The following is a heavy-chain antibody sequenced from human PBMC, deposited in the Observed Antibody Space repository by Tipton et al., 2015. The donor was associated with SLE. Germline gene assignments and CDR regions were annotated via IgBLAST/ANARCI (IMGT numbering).Heavy chain of an antibody. J-gene: IGHJ4*02. CDR3: ATRMATPAGFDY. Sequence: TLSLTCTVSGVSIRSGIHYWNWIRRPAGKGLEWIGSIYYSGSTYYNPSLKSRVTISVDTSKNQFSLKLSSVTAADTAVYYCATRMATPAGFDYWGQGTLVTVSS. CDR2: IYYSGST. D-gene: IGHD5-24*01. CDR1: GVSIRSGIHY. V-gene: IGHV4-61*02.